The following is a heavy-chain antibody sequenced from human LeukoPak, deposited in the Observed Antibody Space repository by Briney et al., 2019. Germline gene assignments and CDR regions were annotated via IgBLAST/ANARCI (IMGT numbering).Heavy chain of an antibody. CDR1: GFTFSTYT. J-gene: IGHJ4*02. V-gene: IGHV3-21*01. CDR2: ISSSSTYM. CDR3: ARDLIKDTTLVEMFDY. Sequence: PGRSLRLSCAASGFTFSTYTMNWVRQAPGKGLEWVSSISSSSTYMYYADSVKGRFTISRDNAKNSLYLQMNSLRAEDTAVYYCARDLIKDTTLVEMFDYWGQGALVTVSS. D-gene: IGHD5-18*01.